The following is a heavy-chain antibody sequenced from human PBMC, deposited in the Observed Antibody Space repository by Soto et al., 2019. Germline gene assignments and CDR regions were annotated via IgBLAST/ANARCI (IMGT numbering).Heavy chain of an antibody. J-gene: IGHJ4*02. CDR1: GFSFRSYA. D-gene: IGHD1-26*01. CDR3: ADGGRYPYY. Sequence: GGSLRLSCAASGFSFRSYAMGWVRQAPGKGLNWVSSISAGGDGTYYADSVKGRFTISRDNSKNTMYLQMTSLRADDTAVYYCADGGRYPYYWGPGTLATVSS. CDR2: ISAGGDGT. V-gene: IGHV3-23*01.